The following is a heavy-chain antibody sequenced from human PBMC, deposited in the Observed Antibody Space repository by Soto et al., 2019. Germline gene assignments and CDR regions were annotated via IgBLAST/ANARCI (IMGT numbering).Heavy chain of an antibody. CDR3: ARDFEYNCNRQPKPLGY. D-gene: IGHD1-20*01. J-gene: IGHJ4*02. Sequence: SETLSLSCTVSGGSISSGGYYWSWIRQHPGKGLEWIGYIYYSGSTYYNPSLKSRVTISVDTSKNQFSLKLSSVTAADTAVYYCARDFEYNCNRQPKPLGYWAQGTLDTVSS. CDR1: GGSISSGGYY. V-gene: IGHV4-31*03. CDR2: IYYSGST.